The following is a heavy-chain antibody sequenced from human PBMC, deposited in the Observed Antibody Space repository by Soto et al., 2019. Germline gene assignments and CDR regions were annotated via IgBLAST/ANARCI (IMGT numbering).Heavy chain of an antibody. J-gene: IGHJ4*02. Sequence: GGSLILSCAASGFTFSNYGMHWVRQAPGKGLEWVADLTYDGVNTNYADSVKGRFTISRDISKNTLYPQMNSLRAEDTAVYYCAKDDGIAVAGDWGQGTLVTVSS. CDR2: LTYDGVNT. CDR1: GFTFSNYG. D-gene: IGHD6-19*01. V-gene: IGHV3-30*18. CDR3: AKDDGIAVAGD.